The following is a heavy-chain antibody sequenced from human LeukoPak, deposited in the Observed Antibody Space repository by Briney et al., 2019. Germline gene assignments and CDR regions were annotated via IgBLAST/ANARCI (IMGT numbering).Heavy chain of an antibody. Sequence: GGSLRLSCAASGFTFSSYDMHWVRQATGKGLEWVSAIGTAGDPYYPGSVKGRFTISRENAKNSLYLHMNSLRAGDTAVYYCARANSRADSSSWHSYYFDYWGQGTLVTVSS. J-gene: IGHJ4*02. CDR3: ARANSRADSSSWHSYYFDY. CDR2: IGTAGDP. V-gene: IGHV3-13*05. CDR1: GFTFSSYD. D-gene: IGHD6-13*01.